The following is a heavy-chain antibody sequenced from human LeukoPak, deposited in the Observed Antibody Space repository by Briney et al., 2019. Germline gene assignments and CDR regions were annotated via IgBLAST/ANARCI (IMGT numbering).Heavy chain of an antibody. CDR1: GFTFSSYG. V-gene: IGHV3-23*01. J-gene: IGHJ4*02. Sequence: GGTLRLSCAASGFTFSSYGMSWVRQAPGKGLEWVSAISGSGGSTYYADSVKGRFTISRDNSKNTLYLQMNSLRAEDTAVYYCAKDPLGSSSWVDYWGQGTLVTVSS. CDR3: AKDPLGSSSWVDY. CDR2: ISGSGGST. D-gene: IGHD6-13*01.